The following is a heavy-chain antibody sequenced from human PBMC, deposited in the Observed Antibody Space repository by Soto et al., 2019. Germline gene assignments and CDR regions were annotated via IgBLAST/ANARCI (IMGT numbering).Heavy chain of an antibody. CDR1: GYTFTSYG. D-gene: IGHD6-19*01. V-gene: IGHV1-18*01. CDR3: ARDGKYSSGWIDALDI. J-gene: IGHJ3*02. Sequence: ASVKVSCKASGYTFTSYGISWVRPAPGQGLEWMGWMSAYTGNTNYAQELQGRVTMTTDTSTRTAYMELRSLRSDDTAVYYCARDGKYSSGWIDALDIWGQGTMVTVSS. CDR2: MSAYTGNT.